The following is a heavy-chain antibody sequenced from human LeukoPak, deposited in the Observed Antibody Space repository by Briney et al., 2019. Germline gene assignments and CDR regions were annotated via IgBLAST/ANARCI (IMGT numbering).Heavy chain of an antibody. J-gene: IGHJ6*03. CDR2: ISWDGGTT. D-gene: IGHD6-13*01. CDR1: GFTFDDYT. Sequence: GGSLRLSCAASGFTFDDYTMHWVRQPPGEGLEWISLISWDGGTTYYADSVRGRFTISRDNSKNSLFLRMNSLRPEDTALYYCARDRTAEAGNDYYMGVWGKGTTVIVSS. V-gene: IGHV3-43*01. CDR3: ARDRTAEAGNDYYMGV.